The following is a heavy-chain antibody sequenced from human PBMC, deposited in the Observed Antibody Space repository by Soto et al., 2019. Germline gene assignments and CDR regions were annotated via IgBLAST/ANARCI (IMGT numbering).Heavy chain of an antibody. Sequence: ASVKVSCKASGYTFTGYYMHWVRQAPGQGLEWMGWINPNSGGTNYAQKFQGWVTMTRDTSISTAYMELSRLRSDDTAVYYCARAVGVVVPAAHPFDPWGQGTLVTVSS. CDR2: INPNSGGT. V-gene: IGHV1-2*04. J-gene: IGHJ5*02. CDR3: ARAVGVVVPAAHPFDP. D-gene: IGHD2-2*01. CDR1: GYTFTGYY.